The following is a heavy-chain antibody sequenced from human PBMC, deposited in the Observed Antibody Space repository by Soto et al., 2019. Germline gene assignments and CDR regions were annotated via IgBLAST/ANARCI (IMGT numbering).Heavy chain of an antibody. CDR1: GFTFSSYA. CDR3: ARVGSPFKSLGELSLVDY. V-gene: IGHV3-30-3*01. CDR2: ISYDGSSK. Sequence: PGGSLRLSCAASGFTFSSYAMHWVRQAPGKGLEWVAVISYDGSSKYYADSVKGRFTISRDNSKNTLYLQMNSLRAEDTAVYYCARVGSPFKSLGELSLVDYWGQGTLVTVSS. D-gene: IGHD3-16*02. J-gene: IGHJ4*02.